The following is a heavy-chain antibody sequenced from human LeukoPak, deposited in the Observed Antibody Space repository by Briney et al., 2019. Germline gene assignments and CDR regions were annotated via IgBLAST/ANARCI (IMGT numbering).Heavy chain of an antibody. Sequence: GGSLRLSCAASGFTFSSYAMSWVRQAPGKGLEWVSAISGSGGSTYYADSVKGRFTISRDNSKNTLYLQMNSLRAEDTAVYYCARGYAGQYYFDYWGQGTLVTVSS. CDR3: ARGYAGQYYFDY. J-gene: IGHJ4*02. V-gene: IGHV3-23*01. CDR2: ISGSGGST. D-gene: IGHD5-12*01. CDR1: GFTFSSYA.